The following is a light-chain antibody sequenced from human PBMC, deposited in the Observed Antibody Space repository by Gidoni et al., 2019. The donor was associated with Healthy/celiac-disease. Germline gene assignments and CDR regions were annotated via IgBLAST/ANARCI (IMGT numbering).Light chain of an antibody. CDR3: QAWDSSTAV. V-gene: IGLV3-1*01. Sequence: YELTQPPSVSVPPGETASITCSGDKLGDQYACWYQQKPGQSPVLVIYQDSKRPSGIPARFSGSSSGNTATLTISGTQAMDEADYYCQAWDSSTAVFGGGTKLTVL. J-gene: IGLJ3*02. CDR1: KLGDQY. CDR2: QDS.